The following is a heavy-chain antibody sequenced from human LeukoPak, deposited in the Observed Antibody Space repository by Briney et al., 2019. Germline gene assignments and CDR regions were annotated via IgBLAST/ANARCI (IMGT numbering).Heavy chain of an antibody. V-gene: IGHV4-61*02. CDR1: GGSVSSGSYS. Sequence: KTSETLSLTCTVSGGSVSSGSYSWSWIRQPAGKGLEWIGRIYSSGSTNYNPSLKSRVTISVDTSKNQFSLKLSSVTAADTAVYYCARGGDGSIAAAGSDYWGQGTLVTVSS. J-gene: IGHJ4*02. CDR3: ARGGDGSIAAAGSDY. D-gene: IGHD6-13*01. CDR2: IYSSGST.